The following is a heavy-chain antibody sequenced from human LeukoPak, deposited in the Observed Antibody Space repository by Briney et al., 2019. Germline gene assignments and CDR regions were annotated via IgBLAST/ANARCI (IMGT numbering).Heavy chain of an antibody. CDR1: GFTFSSYA. J-gene: IGHJ4*02. D-gene: IGHD5-12*01. V-gene: IGHV3-30*04. Sequence: GSLRLSCAASGFTFSSYAMHWVRQAPGKGLEWVAVISYDGSNKCYADSVKGRFTISRDNSKNTLYLQMNSLRAEDTAVYYCARPPIIVATTYYFDYWGQGTLVTVSS. CDR3: ARPPIIVATTYYFDY. CDR2: ISYDGSNK.